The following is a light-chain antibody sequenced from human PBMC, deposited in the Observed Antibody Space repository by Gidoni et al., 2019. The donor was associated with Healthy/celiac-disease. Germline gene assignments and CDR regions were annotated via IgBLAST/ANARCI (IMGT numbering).Light chain of an antibody. Sequence: DIQMTQSPSSVSASVGDRVTITCRASQGFSSWLAWYQQKPGKAPKLLIYAASSLQSGVPSRFSGSGSGTDFTRTSSSLQPEDFATYYCQQANSFPPTFGGGTKVEIK. V-gene: IGKV1-12*01. J-gene: IGKJ4*01. CDR1: QGFSSW. CDR3: QQANSFPPT. CDR2: AAS.